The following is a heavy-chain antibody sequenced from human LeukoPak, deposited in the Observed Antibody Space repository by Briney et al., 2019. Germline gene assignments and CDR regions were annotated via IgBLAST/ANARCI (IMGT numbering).Heavy chain of an antibody. CDR3: AREMGATNADY. V-gene: IGHV1-18*01. D-gene: IGHD1-26*01. CDR2: ISAHSGDT. CDR1: GYTFTNFG. Sequence: GASLKVSCKASGYTFTNFGITWVRQAPGQGLEWMGWISAHSGDTNYAQKLQDRVTMTTDTSSNTAYLELRSLRSDDSAVYYCAREMGATNADYWGQGTLVTVSS. J-gene: IGHJ4*02.